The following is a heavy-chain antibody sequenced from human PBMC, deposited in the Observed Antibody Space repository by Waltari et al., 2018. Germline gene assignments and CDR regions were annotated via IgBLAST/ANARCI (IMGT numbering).Heavy chain of an antibody. J-gene: IGHJ4*02. CDR3: VRGLRYFDWLLYEAFDY. V-gene: IGHV4-38-2*01. D-gene: IGHD3-9*01. Sequence: QVQLQESGPGLVKPSETLSLTCAVSGYSISSGYYWGWIRQPPGKGLEWIGSIYHSGSTYYNPSLKSRVTISVDTSKNQFSLKLSSVTAADTAVYYCVRGLRYFDWLLYEAFDYWGQGTLVTVSS. CDR2: IYHSGST. CDR1: GYSISSGYY.